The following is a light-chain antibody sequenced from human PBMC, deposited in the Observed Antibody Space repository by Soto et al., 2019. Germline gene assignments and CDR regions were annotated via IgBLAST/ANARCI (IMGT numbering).Light chain of an antibody. CDR1: QSVSNNF. V-gene: IGKV3-20*01. J-gene: IGKJ4*01. Sequence: EIVLTQSPGTLSLSPGEGATLSCRASQSVSNNFLAWYQQKPGQAPRLLIYGASSRAPGIPDRFSGSGSGPDFTLTISRLEPADFAVYYCHQYGTSPLTFGRGTKVEIK. CDR2: GAS. CDR3: HQYGTSPLT.